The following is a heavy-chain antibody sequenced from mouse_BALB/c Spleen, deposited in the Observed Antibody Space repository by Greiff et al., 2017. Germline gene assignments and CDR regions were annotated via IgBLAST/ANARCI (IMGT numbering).Heavy chain of an antibody. CDR1: GFTFSSYA. CDR3: ARIAHYAMDY. D-gene: IGHD6-1*01. Sequence: EGKLVESGGGLVKPGGSLKLSCAASGFTFSSYAMSWVRQSPEKRLEWVAEISSGGSYTYYPDTVTGRFTISRDNAKNTLYLEMSSLRSEDTAMYYCARIAHYAMDYWGQGTSVTVSS. J-gene: IGHJ4*01. CDR2: ISSGGSYT. V-gene: IGHV5-9-4*01.